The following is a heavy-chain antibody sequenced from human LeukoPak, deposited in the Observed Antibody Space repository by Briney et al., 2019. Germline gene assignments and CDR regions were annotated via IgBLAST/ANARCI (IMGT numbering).Heavy chain of an antibody. CDR1: GGSISSSSYY. Sequence: SETLSLTCTVSGGSISSSSYYWGWIRQPPGKGLEWIGSTYYSGSTYYNPSLKSRVTISVDTSKNQFSLKLSSVTAADTAVYYCARRGPATILRFLEWLVGYFDYWGQGTLVTVSS. CDR3: ARRGPATILRFLEWLVGYFDY. J-gene: IGHJ4*02. V-gene: IGHV4-39*01. CDR2: TYYSGST. D-gene: IGHD3-3*01.